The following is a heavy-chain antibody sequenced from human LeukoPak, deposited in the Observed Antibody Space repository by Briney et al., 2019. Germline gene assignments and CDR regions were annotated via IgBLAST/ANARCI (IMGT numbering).Heavy chain of an antibody. CDR2: ISSSSSYI. CDR1: GFTFSSYS. V-gene: IGHV3-21*01. J-gene: IGHJ4*02. Sequence: GGSLRLSCAASGFTFSSYSMNWVRQAPGKGLVWVSSISSSSSYIYYADSVKGRFTISRDNAKNSLYLQMNSLRVEDTAVYYCARDYYDSSGYSRIFDYWGQGTLVTVSS. D-gene: IGHD3-22*01. CDR3: ARDYYDSSGYSRIFDY.